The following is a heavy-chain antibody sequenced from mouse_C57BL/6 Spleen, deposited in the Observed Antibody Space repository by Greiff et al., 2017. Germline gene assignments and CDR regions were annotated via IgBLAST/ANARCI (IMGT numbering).Heavy chain of an antibody. CDR2: INPSSGYT. J-gene: IGHJ4*01. CDR3: ASTRGYAMDY. V-gene: IGHV1-4*01. CDR1: GYTFTSYT. Sequence: QVQLQQSGAELARPGASVKMSCKASGYTFTSYTMHWVKQRPGQGLEWIGYINPSSGYTKYNQKFKDKATLTADKSSSTAYMQLSSLTSEDSAVYYCASTRGYAMDYWGQGTSVTVSS.